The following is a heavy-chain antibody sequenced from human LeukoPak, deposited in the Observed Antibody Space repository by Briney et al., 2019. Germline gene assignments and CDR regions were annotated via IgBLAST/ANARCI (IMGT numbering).Heavy chain of an antibody. CDR3: ARAGGYCSSTRCYDAFDI. J-gene: IGHJ3*02. CDR1: GFSFSDKY. V-gene: IGHV3-11*05. CDR2: ITSSSSYT. D-gene: IGHD2-2*01. Sequence: GGSLRLSCAASGFSFSDKYMAWIRQAPGKGLECVSYITSSSSYTNYADSVKGRFTISRDNAKNSLYLQMNSLRAEDTAVYYCARAGGYCSSTRCYDAFDIWGQGTMVTVSS.